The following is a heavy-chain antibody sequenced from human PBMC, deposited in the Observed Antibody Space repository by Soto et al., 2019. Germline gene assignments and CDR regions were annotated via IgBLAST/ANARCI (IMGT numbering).Heavy chain of an antibody. Sequence: SVKVSCKASGGTFSSYAISWVRQAPGQGLEWMGGIIPIFGTANYAQKFQGRVTITAGESTSTAYMELSSLRSEDTAVYYCARVMGASSRRYYYGMDVWGQGTTVTVSS. D-gene: IGHD1-26*01. CDR2: IIPIFGTA. V-gene: IGHV1-69*13. CDR3: ARVMGASSRRYYYGMDV. CDR1: GGTFSSYA. J-gene: IGHJ6*02.